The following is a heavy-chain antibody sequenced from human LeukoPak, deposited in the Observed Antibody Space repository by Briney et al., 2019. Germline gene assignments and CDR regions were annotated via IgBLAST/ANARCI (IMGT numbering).Heavy chain of an antibody. CDR1: GLTFSSYS. Sequence: GGSLRLSCAASGLTFSSYSMNWVRQAPGKGLEWVSYISSGSSTIYYADSVKGRFTISRDNAKNSLYLQMNSLRAEDTAVYYCARSYSSSWVDYWGQGTLVTVSS. V-gene: IGHV3-48*04. CDR2: ISSGSSTI. CDR3: ARSYSSSWVDY. D-gene: IGHD6-13*01. J-gene: IGHJ4*02.